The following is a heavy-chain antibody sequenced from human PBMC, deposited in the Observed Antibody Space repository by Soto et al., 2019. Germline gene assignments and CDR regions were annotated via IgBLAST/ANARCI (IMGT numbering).Heavy chain of an antibody. V-gene: IGHV4-34*01. CDR1: GGSFSGYY. J-gene: IGHJ6*03. CDR2: INHSGST. Sequence: SETLSLTCAVYGGSFSGYYWSWIRQPPGKGLEWIGEINHSGSTNYNPSLKSRVTISVDTSKNQFSLKLSSVTAADTAVYYCARDTARGENYMDVWGKGTTVTVSS. CDR3: ARDTARGENYMDV. D-gene: IGHD3-10*01.